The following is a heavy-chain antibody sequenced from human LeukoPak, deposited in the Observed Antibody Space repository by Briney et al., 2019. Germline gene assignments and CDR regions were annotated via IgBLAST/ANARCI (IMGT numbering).Heavy chain of an antibody. Sequence: GGSLILSCAASGFTCSNYWMCWLRQAPGKGLEWVANIKQDGSEKYSVDSVKGRFTVSRYNSKNSLYLQMSSLRADDTAVYYCARDQRVDCSITTCYQNYFDRWGQGTLVTVSS. CDR1: GFTCSNYW. D-gene: IGHD2-2*01. J-gene: IGHJ4*02. CDR3: ARDQRVDCSITTCYQNYFDR. V-gene: IGHV3-7*01. CDR2: IKQDGSEK.